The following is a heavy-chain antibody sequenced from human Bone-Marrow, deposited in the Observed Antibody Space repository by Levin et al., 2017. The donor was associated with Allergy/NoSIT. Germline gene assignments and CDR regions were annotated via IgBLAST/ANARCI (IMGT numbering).Heavy chain of an antibody. V-gene: IGHV3-23*01. Sequence: PTGGSLRLSCAASGFSFSNYVMAWVRQGPGKGLEWVSGINTSGNKTFYADSVQGRFTVSRDNSKNTLFLHMVSLRAEDTAVYFCAKTMSGAWPLGDWGRGTLVTVSS. CDR3: AKTMSGAWPLGD. D-gene: IGHD3-16*01. J-gene: IGHJ4*02. CDR2: INTSGNKT. CDR1: GFSFSNYV.